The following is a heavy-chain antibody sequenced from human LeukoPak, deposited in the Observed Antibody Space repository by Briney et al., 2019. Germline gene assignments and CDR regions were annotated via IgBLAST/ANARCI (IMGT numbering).Heavy chain of an antibody. D-gene: IGHD3-22*01. CDR1: GGSFSGYY. CDR3: ASVRTLLDDSSGYSRISYYFDY. Sequence: SETLSLTCAVYGGSFSGYYWSWIRQPPGKGLEWIGEINHSGSTNYNPSLKSRVTISVDTSKNQFSLKLSSVTAADTAVYYCASVRTLLDDSSGYSRISYYFDYWGQGTLVTVSS. J-gene: IGHJ4*02. CDR2: INHSGST. V-gene: IGHV4-34*01.